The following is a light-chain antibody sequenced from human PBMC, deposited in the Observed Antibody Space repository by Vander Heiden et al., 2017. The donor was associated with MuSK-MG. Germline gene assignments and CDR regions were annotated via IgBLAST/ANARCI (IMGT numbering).Light chain of an antibody. Sequence: DIVLTQSPLSLPVTPGEPASISCRSAHSLKHTNGHNFLDWYVQKPGQSQQLMIYRASKRADGVPDRCSGSGEGTDFTLKSSRGEDDDVGGYYDTQDQPQITFGQGTQLDIK. V-gene: IGKV2-28*01. CDR2: RAS. CDR1: HSLKHTNGHNF. J-gene: IGKJ5*01. CDR3: TQDQPQIT.